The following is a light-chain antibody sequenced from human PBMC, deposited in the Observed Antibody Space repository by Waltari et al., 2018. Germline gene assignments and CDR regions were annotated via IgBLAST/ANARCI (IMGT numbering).Light chain of an antibody. CDR1: QSLGTN. CDR2: VAS. Sequence: ETVMTQSPATLSVSPGGRATLSCRASQSLGTNLAWYQQKPGQAPRLLIYVASSRATGVPARFSGSGSGTDFTLTISSLQSEDFVVYYCQQYNNWPLYTFGQGTKLEI. CDR3: QQYNNWPLYT. V-gene: IGKV3-15*01. J-gene: IGKJ2*01.